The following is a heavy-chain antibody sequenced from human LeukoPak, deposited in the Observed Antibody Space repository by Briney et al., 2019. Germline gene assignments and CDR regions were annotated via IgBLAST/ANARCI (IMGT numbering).Heavy chain of an antibody. J-gene: IGHJ4*02. CDR3: TSRGFGELQKSYNY. D-gene: IGHD3-10*01. CDR1: GFTFSGSA. CDR2: IRSKANSYAT. V-gene: IGHV3-73*01. Sequence: PGGSLSLSCAASGFTFSGSAMHWARQASGKGLEWVGRIRSKANSYATEYAASVKGRFTISRDDSKNTAYLQMNSLKTEDTAVYYCTSRGFGELQKSYNYWGQGTLVTVSS.